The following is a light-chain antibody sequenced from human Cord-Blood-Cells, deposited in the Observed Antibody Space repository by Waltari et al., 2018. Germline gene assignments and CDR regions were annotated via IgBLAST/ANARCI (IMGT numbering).Light chain of an antibody. Sequence: SALTQPASVSGSPGQSITISCTGTSSDVGGSNYVSWYQQHPGKAPKLMIYDVRNRPSGVSNRFSGSKSDNTASLTISGLQAEDEADYYCSSYTSSSTWVFGGGTKLTVL. V-gene: IGLV2-14*01. J-gene: IGLJ3*02. CDR3: SSYTSSSTWV. CDR2: DVR. CDR1: SSDVGGSNY.